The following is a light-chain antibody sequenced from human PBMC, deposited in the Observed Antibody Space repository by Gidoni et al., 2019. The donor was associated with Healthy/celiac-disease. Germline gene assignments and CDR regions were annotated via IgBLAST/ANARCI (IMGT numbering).Light chain of an antibody. CDR3: QAWDSSTAG. Sequence: SYELTQPPSVSVSPGQTASNTCSGDKLGDKYACWYQQKPGQSPVLVIYQDSKRPSGIPERFSGSNSGNTATLTISGTQAMDEADYYCQAWDSSTAGVGGGTKLTVL. CDR2: QDS. J-gene: IGLJ2*01. V-gene: IGLV3-1*01. CDR1: KLGDKY.